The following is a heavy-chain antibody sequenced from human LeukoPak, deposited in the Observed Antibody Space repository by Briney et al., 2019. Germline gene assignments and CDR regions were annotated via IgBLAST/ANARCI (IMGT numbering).Heavy chain of an antibody. J-gene: IGHJ6*02. V-gene: IGHV3-21*01. CDR2: VSSGSNYI. CDR1: GFTFSSYS. Sequence: GGSLRLSCAASGFTFSSYSMNWVRQAPGKGLEWVSSVSSGSNYIYYADSVKGRFTISRDNAKTSLYLQMNSLRAEDTAVYYCARDRGAYSYYYYGVDVWGQGTTVTVSS. D-gene: IGHD1-1*01. CDR3: ARDRGAYSYYYYGVDV.